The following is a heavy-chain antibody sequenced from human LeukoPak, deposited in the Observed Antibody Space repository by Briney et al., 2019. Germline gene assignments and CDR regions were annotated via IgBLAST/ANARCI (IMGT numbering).Heavy chain of an antibody. J-gene: IGHJ6*03. D-gene: IGHD6-19*01. CDR2: IRSKAYGGTT. V-gene: IGHV3-49*04. Sequence: GGSLRLSCTASGFTFGDYAMSWVRQAPWKGLEWVGFIRSKAYGGTTEYAASVKGRFTISRDDSKSIAYLQMNSLKTEDTAVYYCTRASSGWYEGNYYYMDVWGKGTTVTVSS. CDR1: GFTFGDYA. CDR3: TRASSGWYEGNYYYMDV.